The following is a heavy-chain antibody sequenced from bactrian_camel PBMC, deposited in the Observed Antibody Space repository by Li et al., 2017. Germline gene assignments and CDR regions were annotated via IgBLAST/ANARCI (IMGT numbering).Heavy chain of an antibody. CDR3: AVRFSYWSSLLPKDYED. CDR2: LSITPRGGSI. V-gene: IGHV3S59*01. CDR1: GFTYSGYY. J-gene: IGHJ4*01. Sequence: DVQLVESGGGSVQAGGALRLSCKASGFTYSGYYGGWFRWFRQAGENEREEVARLSITPRGGSITYADSVKGRFSISKDNAKNTLYLQMDSLEVEDTAMYYCAVRFSYWSSLLPKDYEDWGQGTQVTVS. D-gene: IGHD8*01.